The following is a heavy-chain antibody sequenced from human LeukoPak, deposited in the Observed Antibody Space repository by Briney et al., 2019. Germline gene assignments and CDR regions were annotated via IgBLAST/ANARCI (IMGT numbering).Heavy chain of an antibody. Sequence: GGSLRLSCAASGFTFSSCWMSWVRQAPGKGLEWVANIKQDGSEKYYVDSVKGRFTISRDNAKNSLYLQMNSLRAEDTAVYYCARVLIVATIVYFDHWGQGTLVTVSP. CDR2: IKQDGSEK. J-gene: IGHJ4*02. CDR1: GFTFSSCW. CDR3: ARVLIVATIVYFDH. D-gene: IGHD5-12*01. V-gene: IGHV3-7*01.